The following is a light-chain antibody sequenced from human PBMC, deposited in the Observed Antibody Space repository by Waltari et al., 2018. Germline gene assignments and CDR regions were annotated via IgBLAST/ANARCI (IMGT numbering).Light chain of an antibody. CDR3: QAWDSNTAGGV. CDR2: QDN. Sequence: SYELTQPPSVSVYPGQPARIPCPGAKLGEKYACWYQQKPGQSPVLVIYQDNKRPSGIPERFSGSNSGNTVTLTISGTQALDEADYYCQAWDSNTAGGVFGGGTKLTVL. J-gene: IGLJ2*01. V-gene: IGLV3-1*01. CDR1: KLGEKY.